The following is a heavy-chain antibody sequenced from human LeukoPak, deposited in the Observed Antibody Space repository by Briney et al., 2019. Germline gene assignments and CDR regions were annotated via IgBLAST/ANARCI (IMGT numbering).Heavy chain of an antibody. CDR2: ISSSSSYI. CDR1: GFTFSSYA. Sequence: GGSLRLSCAASGFTFSSYAMSWVRQAPGQGLEWVSSISSSSSYIYYADSVKGRFTISRDNAKNSLYLQMNSLRAEDTAVYYCAILSGSGSLDYWGQGTLVTVSS. CDR3: AILSGSGSLDY. D-gene: IGHD3-10*01. V-gene: IGHV3-21*01. J-gene: IGHJ4*02.